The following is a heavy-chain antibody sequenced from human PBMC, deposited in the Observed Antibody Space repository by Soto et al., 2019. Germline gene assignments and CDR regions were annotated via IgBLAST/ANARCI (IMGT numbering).Heavy chain of an antibody. Sequence: PSQTLSLTWTVSCGSISSSSYCRGCIRQPPGKGLEWIGSISYSGSTYYNPSLKSRVTISVDTSKSQFSLKLSSVAAADTAVYYCARLINYYDSSAYYARYFDLWGRGTLVTVSS. CDR3: ARLINYYDSSAYYARYFDL. CDR1: CGSISSSSYC. CDR2: ISYSGST. D-gene: IGHD3-22*01. V-gene: IGHV4-39*07. J-gene: IGHJ2*01.